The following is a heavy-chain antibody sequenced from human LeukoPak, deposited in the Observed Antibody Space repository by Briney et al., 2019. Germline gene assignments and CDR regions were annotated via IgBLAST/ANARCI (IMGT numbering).Heavy chain of an antibody. V-gene: IGHV6-1*01. CDR2: TYYRSKWYN. CDR3: ARESHSGSYYGFDY. CDR1: GDSFSSNSAA. Sequence: SQTLSLTCALSGDSFSSNSAAWDWIRQSPSIGLEWLVRTYYRSKWYNDYAVSVKSRITINPDTSKNQFSLQLNSVTPEDTAVYYCARESHSGSYYGFDYWGQGTLVTVSS. D-gene: IGHD1-26*01. J-gene: IGHJ4*02.